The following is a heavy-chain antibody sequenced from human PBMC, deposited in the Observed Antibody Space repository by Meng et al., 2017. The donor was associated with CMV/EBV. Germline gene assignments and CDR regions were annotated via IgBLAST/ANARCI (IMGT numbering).Heavy chain of an antibody. J-gene: IGHJ6*02. D-gene: IGHD3-3*01. V-gene: IGHV5-51*01. CDR2: IYPGDSDT. CDR3: ARMFNYDFSRGGMDV. Sequence: KVSCKGSGYSFTSYWIGWVRQMPGKGLEWMGIIYPGDSDTRYSPSFQGQVTISADKSISTAYLQWSSLKASDTAMYYCARMFNYDFSRGGMDVWGQGTTVTVSS. CDR1: GYSFTSYW.